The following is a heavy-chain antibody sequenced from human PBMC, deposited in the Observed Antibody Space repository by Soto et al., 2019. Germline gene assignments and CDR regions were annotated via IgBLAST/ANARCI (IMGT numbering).Heavy chain of an antibody. V-gene: IGHV3-7*01. J-gene: IGHJ4*01. D-gene: IGHD3-10*01. CDR1: GFAFGSYW. CDR2: IKGDSSEK. Sequence: PGGSLRLSCAASGFAFGSYWMSWVRQAPGKGLEWLGTIKGDSSEKKYVASVRGRFTMSRDNAQNSLYLQMESLRVEDTALYFCSSYSGYGSGSPVNHYADYLGHGTLVTVSS. CDR3: SSYSGYGSGSPVNHYADY.